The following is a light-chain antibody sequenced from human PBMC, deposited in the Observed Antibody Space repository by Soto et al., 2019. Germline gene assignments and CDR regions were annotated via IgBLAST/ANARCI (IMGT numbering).Light chain of an antibody. V-gene: IGKV1-9*01. Sequence: DIQLTQSPSFLSASVRDRVTITCRASQGISTYLAWYQQKPGKAPTLLIYAASTLQSGVPSRFSGSGSGTEFPLTISSLQPKDFATYYCKKLNTSPRTFGKGTKGEIK. J-gene: IGKJ1*01. CDR2: AAS. CDR1: QGISTY. CDR3: KKLNTSPRT.